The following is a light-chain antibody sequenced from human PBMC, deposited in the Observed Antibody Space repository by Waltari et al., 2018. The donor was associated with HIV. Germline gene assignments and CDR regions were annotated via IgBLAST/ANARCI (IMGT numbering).Light chain of an antibody. CDR2: DAS. Sequence: AIRMTQSPSSFSASTGDRVTITCRANQDISNYLAWYQQKPGKVPKPLVYDASALQSGVPSRFSGSGSGTDFTLTISSLQSEDFATYFCQQYYTYPLTFGGGTNVDIK. V-gene: IGKV1-8*01. CDR3: QQYYTYPLT. J-gene: IGKJ4*01. CDR1: QDISNY.